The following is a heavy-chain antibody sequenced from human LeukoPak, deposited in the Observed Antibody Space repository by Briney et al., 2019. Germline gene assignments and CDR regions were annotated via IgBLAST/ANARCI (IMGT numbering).Heavy chain of an antibody. CDR1: GFTFSDSA. V-gene: IGHV3-73*01. Sequence: PGGSLRLSCAASGFTFSDSAMHWVRQASGKGLEWVGRIRSKANSYATAYAASVKGRFTISRDDSKNTAYLQMNSLKTEDTAVYYCTRDLATVKRAFDIWGQGTMVTVSS. CDR2: IRSKANSYAT. J-gene: IGHJ3*02. D-gene: IGHD4-17*01. CDR3: TRDLATVKRAFDI.